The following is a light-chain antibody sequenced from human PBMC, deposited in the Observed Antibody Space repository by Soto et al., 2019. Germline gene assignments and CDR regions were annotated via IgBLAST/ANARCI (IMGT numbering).Light chain of an antibody. V-gene: IGKV3-20*01. CDR1: QSVSSSY. J-gene: IGKJ1*01. Sequence: EIVLTQSPGTLSLSPGERATLSCRTSQSVSSSYLAWYQQKPGQAPRLLIYGASSRATGIPDRFSGSGSGTDFTLTISRLEPEDFAVYYCQQYGRSRWTFGKGTKVEIK. CDR2: GAS. CDR3: QQYGRSRWT.